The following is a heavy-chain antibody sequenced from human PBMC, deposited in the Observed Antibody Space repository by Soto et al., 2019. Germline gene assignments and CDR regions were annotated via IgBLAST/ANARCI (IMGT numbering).Heavy chain of an antibody. CDR1: RYTFSTYW. CDR3: ARFQYSVSHYLDF. D-gene: IGHD5-18*01. CDR2: IFPDDSET. V-gene: IGHV5-51*01. J-gene: IGHJ4*02. Sequence: PLDSLKITRKRIRYTFSTYWMACVRQMPGKGLEWMGTIFPDDSETRYSPTFQGQVTISADKSISTAYLQWRSLKASDSAIYYRARFQYSVSHYLDFWGQGTRVTVSS.